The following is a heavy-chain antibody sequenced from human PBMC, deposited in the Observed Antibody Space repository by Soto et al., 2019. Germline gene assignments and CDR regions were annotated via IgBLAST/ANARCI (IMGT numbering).Heavy chain of an antibody. D-gene: IGHD4-17*01. J-gene: IGHJ4*02. V-gene: IGHV1-69*01. CDR1: GGTFSSYA. CDR3: ARAKHDYGGNPWDY. Sequence: VQLVESGAEVKKPGSSVKVSCKASGGTFSSYAISWVRQAPGQGLEWMGGVMPIFGTANYAQKFQGRGTITADESTSTAYMELSSLRSEDTAVYYCARAKHDYGGNPWDYWGQGTLVTVSS. CDR2: VMPIFGTA.